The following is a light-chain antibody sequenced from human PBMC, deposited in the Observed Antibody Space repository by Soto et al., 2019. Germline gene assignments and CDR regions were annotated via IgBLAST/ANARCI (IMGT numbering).Light chain of an antibody. J-gene: IGKJ5*01. CDR1: QVISTS. CDR2: AAS. V-gene: IGKV1-9*01. CDR3: QQLFDSPIT. Sequence: DIQLTQSPSFLSPSMGESVTITCRASQVISTSLAWYQVKPGKVPKLLIYAASTLESGVPSRFSATVSGTEFSLTITSLQPEDFATYYCQQLFDSPITFGQGTRLEIK.